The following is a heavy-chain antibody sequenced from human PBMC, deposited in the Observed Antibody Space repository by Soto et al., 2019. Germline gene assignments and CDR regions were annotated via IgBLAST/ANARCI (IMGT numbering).Heavy chain of an antibody. CDR1: GGSISSGYYY. J-gene: IGHJ6*01. CDR3: ASSSLYGMGV. V-gene: IGHV4-30-4*01. Sequence: SVTLSLTCSLAGGSISSGYYYWSWIRQPPGKGLEWIGNIYYSGDTYYNPSLKSRLIISIDTSKNQFSLKVGYVTAADTAVYYGASSSLYGMGVWGQGTTVTVSS. CDR2: IYYSGDT.